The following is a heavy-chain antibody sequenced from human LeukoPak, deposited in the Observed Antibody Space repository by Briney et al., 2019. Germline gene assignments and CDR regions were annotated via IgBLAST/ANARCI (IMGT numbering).Heavy chain of an antibody. J-gene: IGHJ4*02. CDR2: IKQDGSEK. CDR1: GFTFSDYY. Sequence: PGGSLRLSCAASGFTFSDYYMSWIRQAPGKGLEWVANIKQDGSEKYYVDSVKGRFTISRDNAKNSLYLQMNSLRAEDTAVYYCARVLYIRYWGQGTLVTVSS. V-gene: IGHV3-7*01. CDR3: ARVLYIRY.